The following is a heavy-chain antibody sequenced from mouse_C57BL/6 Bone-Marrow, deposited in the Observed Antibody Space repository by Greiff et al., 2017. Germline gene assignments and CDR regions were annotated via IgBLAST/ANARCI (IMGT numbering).Heavy chain of an antibody. CDR1: GFTFSSYT. Sequence: EVQLMESGGGLVKPGGSLKLSCAASGFTFSSYTMSWVRQTPEKRLEWVATISGGGGNTYYPDSVKGRFTISRDNAKNTLYLQMSSLRSEDTALYYCARQDYGSSYWYFDVWGTGTTVTVSS. V-gene: IGHV5-9*01. CDR2: ISGGGGNT. D-gene: IGHD1-1*01. J-gene: IGHJ1*03. CDR3: ARQDYGSSYWYFDV.